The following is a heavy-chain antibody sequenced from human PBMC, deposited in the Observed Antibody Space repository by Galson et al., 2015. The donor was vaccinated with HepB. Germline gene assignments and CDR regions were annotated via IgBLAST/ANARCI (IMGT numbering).Heavy chain of an antibody. CDR3: ARASTVTTIESNY. J-gene: IGHJ4*02. D-gene: IGHD4-17*01. CDR2: ISSSSSYI. V-gene: IGHV3-21*01. Sequence: LRLSCAASGFTFSSYSMNWVRQAPGKGLEWVSSISSSSSYIYYADSVKGRFTISRDNAKNSLYLQMNSLRAEDTAVYYCARASTVTTIESNYWGQGTLVTVSS. CDR1: GFTFSSYS.